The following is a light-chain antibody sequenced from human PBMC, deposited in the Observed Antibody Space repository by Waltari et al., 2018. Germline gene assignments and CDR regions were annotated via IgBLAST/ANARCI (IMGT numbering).Light chain of an antibody. Sequence: DIQMTQSPYSLSASVGDRVTITCRASQNSVRYLNWYQPRPGKAPKLLIYAASTLQRGVPSRFSGSGSGTDFTLTITTLQPEDFATYYCQQTDSVPFTFGQGTRLDIK. V-gene: IGKV1-39*01. CDR1: QNSVRY. CDR2: AAS. CDR3: QQTDSVPFT. J-gene: IGKJ5*01.